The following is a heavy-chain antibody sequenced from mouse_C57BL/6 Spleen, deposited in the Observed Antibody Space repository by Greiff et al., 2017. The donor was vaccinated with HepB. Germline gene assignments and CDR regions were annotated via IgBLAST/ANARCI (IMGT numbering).Heavy chain of an antibody. J-gene: IGHJ3*01. D-gene: IGHD4-1*01. CDR2: IYPGSGST. Sequence: VQLQQPGAELVKPGASVKMSCKASGYTFTSYWITWVEQRPGQGLEWIGDIYPGSGSTNYNEKFKSKATLTVDTSSSTAYMQLSSLTSEDSAVYDCARKGTGTRAWFAYWGQGTLVTVSA. CDR1: GYTFTSYW. CDR3: ARKGTGTRAWFAY. V-gene: IGHV1-55*01.